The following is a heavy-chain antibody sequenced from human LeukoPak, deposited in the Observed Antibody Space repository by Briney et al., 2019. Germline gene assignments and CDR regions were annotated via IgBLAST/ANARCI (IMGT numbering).Heavy chain of an antibody. CDR3: ARADYGDYTDYFDY. V-gene: IGHV1-18*01. Sequence: GASVKVSCKASGYTFTSYGISWVRQAPGRGLEWMGWISAYNGNTNYAQKLQGRVTMTTDTSTSTAYMELRSLRSDDTAVYYCARADYGDYTDYFDYWGQGTLVTVSS. D-gene: IGHD4-17*01. CDR1: GYTFTSYG. J-gene: IGHJ4*02. CDR2: ISAYNGNT.